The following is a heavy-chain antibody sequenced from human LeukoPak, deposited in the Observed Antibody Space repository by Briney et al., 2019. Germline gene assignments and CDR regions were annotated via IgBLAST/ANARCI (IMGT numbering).Heavy chain of an antibody. CDR3: ARDGKPYYDILTGYYAQSNWFDP. D-gene: IGHD3-9*01. CDR1: GYTFTGYY. J-gene: IGHJ5*02. Sequence: GASVKVSCKASGYTFTGYYMHWVRQAPGQGLEWMGWINPNSGGTNYAQKFQGWVTMTRDTSISTAYMELSRLRSDDTAVYYCARDGKPYYDILTGYYAQSNWFDPWGQGTLVTVSS. CDR2: INPNSGGT. V-gene: IGHV1-2*04.